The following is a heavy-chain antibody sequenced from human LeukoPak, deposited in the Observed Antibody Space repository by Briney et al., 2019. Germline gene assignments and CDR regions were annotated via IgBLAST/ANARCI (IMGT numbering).Heavy chain of an antibody. D-gene: IGHD2-21*01. J-gene: IGHJ4*02. CDR3: AKAPVTSCRGAYCYPFDS. V-gene: IGHV3-74*01. Sequence: GGSLRLSCAASGFTFSSYWMHWVRQAPGKGLVWVSRINSDGSSTSYADSVKGRFTISRDNSKNTLYLQMNSLRAEDAAVYFCAKAPVTSCRGAYCYPFDSWGQGTLVTVSS. CDR2: INSDGSST. CDR1: GFTFSSYW.